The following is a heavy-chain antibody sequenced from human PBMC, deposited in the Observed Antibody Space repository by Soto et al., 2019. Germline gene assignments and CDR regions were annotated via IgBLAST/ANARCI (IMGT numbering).Heavy chain of an antibody. Sequence: QVQLQESGPGLVKPSETLSLTCTVSGGSISSYYWSWIRQPPGKGLEWIGYIYYSGSTNYNPSLKSRVTISVDTSKNQFSLKLSSVTAADTAVYYCARDRDSSAYFDYWGQGTLVTVSS. J-gene: IGHJ4*02. CDR1: GGSISSYY. CDR3: ARDRDSSAYFDY. D-gene: IGHD4-4*01. V-gene: IGHV4-59*01. CDR2: IYYSGST.